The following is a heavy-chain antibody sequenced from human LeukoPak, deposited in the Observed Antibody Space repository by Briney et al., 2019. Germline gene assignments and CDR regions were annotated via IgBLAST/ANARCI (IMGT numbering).Heavy chain of an antibody. D-gene: IGHD4-23*01. V-gene: IGHV4-39*07. CDR3: ARYSAATVGHSKWFDP. CDR1: GGSISSSSYY. CDR2: IYYRGTT. Sequence: SETLSLTCSVSGGSISSSSYYWGWIRQPPGKGLEWIGSIYYRGTTYYNPSLKSRVTISIYTSKSQFSLKLDSVTAADTAVYYCARYSAATVGHSKWFDPWGQGTLVTVSS. J-gene: IGHJ5*02.